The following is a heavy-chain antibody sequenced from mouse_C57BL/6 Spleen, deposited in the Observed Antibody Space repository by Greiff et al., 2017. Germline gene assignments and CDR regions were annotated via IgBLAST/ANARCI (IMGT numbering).Heavy chain of an antibody. V-gene: IGHV10-1*01. D-gene: IGHD2-2*01. Sequence: EVMLVESGGGLVQPKGSLKLSCAASGFSFNTYAMNWVRQAPGKGLEWVARIRSKSNNYATYYADSVKDRFTISRDDSESMLYLQMNNLKTEDTAMYYCVSPGDYGYDPLAMDYWGQGTSVTVSS. CDR3: VSPGDYGYDPLAMDY. J-gene: IGHJ4*01. CDR1: GFSFNTYA. CDR2: IRSKSNNYAT.